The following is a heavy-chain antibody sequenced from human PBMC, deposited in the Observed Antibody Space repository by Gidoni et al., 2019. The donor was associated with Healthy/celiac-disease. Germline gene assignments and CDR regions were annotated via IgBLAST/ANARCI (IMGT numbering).Heavy chain of an antibody. V-gene: IGHV3-66*02. J-gene: IGHJ3*02. D-gene: IGHD3-22*01. CDR3: ARDFVGAYYYDSSGRRNDAFDI. CDR2: IYSGGST. CDR1: GFTVSSTY. Sequence: EVQLVESGGGLVQPGGSLRLSCAASGFTVSSTYMRWVRQAPGKGLEWVSVIYSGGSTYYADSGKGRFTISRDNSKNTLYRQMNSLRAEDTAVYYCARDFVGAYYYDSSGRRNDAFDIWGQGTMVTVSS.